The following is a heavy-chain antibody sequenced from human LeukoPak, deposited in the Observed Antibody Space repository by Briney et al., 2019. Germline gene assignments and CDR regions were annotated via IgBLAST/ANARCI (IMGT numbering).Heavy chain of an antibody. V-gene: IGHV3-48*03. Sequence: GGSLRLSCAASGFTFSSYEMNWARQAPGKGLEWVSYISSSGSTIYYADSVKGRFTISRDNAKNSLYLQMSSLRAEDTAVYYCARDLITMVRGPSRPFPPQPDVWGQGTTVTVSS. CDR3: ARDLITMVRGPSRPFPPQPDV. CDR1: GFTFSSYE. CDR2: ISSSGSTI. J-gene: IGHJ6*02. D-gene: IGHD3-10*01.